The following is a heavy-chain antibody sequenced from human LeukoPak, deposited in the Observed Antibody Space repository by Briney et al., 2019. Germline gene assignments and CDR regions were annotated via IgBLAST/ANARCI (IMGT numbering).Heavy chain of an antibody. CDR2: IHHSGDT. J-gene: IGHJ4*02. Sequence: SQTLSFTCTVSGGSISSGGFYWSWIRQPPGKGLEWIGYIHHSGDTYQNPSLKSRVTVSSDRSKNEFYLKLSSVTAADTAVYYCARGHMVRGVAPFDYWGQGTLVTVSS. V-gene: IGHV4-30-2*01. CDR1: GGSISSGGFY. CDR3: ARGHMVRGVAPFDY. D-gene: IGHD3-10*01.